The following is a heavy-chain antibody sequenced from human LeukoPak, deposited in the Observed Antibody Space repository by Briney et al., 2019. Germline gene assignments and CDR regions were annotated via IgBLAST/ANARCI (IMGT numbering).Heavy chain of an antibody. J-gene: IGHJ4*02. CDR3: ARDNAYSSGWDFDY. V-gene: IGHV3-74*01. CDR1: WFTLRSYW. CDR2: INSDGSTI. Sequence: GGSLRLSCARSWFTLRSYWVHRVRQAPGEGVGWVSPINSDGSTISYADSVKGRFTISRDNAKNTLYLQMNSLGAEDTAVYYCARDNAYSSGWDFDYWGQGALVTVSS. D-gene: IGHD6-19*01.